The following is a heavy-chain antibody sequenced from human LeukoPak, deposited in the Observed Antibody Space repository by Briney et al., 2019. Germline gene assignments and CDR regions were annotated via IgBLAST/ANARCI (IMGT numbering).Heavy chain of an antibody. V-gene: IGHV1-3*01. CDR2: INAGNGNT. CDR1: GYTFTSYG. Sequence: ASVKVSCKASGYTFTSYGISWVRQAPGQGLEWMGWINAGNGNTKYSQKFQGRVTITRDTSASTAYMELSSLRSEDTAVYYCARDRWLLADSSGYGMDVWGQGTTVTVSS. J-gene: IGHJ6*02. D-gene: IGHD3-22*01. CDR3: ARDRWLLADSSGYGMDV.